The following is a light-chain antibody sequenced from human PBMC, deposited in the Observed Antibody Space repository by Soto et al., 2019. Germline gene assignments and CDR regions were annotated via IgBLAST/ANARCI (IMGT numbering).Light chain of an antibody. CDR3: QQYDTSPPMYT. CDR1: QSVDSTY. J-gene: IGKJ2*01. CDR2: ATS. V-gene: IGKV3-20*01. Sequence: EIVLTQSPGTLSLSPGERATLSCRASQSVDSTYLAWYQQKPDQSPRLLIYATSTRAAGIPDRFSGSGSGTDFTPTISRLEPDDVAVYYCQQYDTSPPMYTFGQGTKVEIK.